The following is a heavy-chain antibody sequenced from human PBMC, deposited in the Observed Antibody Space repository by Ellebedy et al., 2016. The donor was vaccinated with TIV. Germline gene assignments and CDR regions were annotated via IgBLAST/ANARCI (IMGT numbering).Heavy chain of an antibody. CDR3: VTRGYSGYDYFDY. Sequence: ASVKVSXKASRYSFIGYYMHWVRQAPGQGLEWMGWINPNNGGTNSAQKFQGRVTMTRDASISTAYMELSRLRSDDTAVYYCVTRGYSGYDYFDYWGQGTLATVSS. V-gene: IGHV1-2*02. CDR2: INPNNGGT. CDR1: RYSFIGYY. J-gene: IGHJ4*02. D-gene: IGHD5-12*01.